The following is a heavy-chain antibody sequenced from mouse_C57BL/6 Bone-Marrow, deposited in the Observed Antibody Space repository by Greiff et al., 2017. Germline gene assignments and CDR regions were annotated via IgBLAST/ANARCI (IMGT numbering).Heavy chain of an antibody. CDR2: IHPNSGST. Sequence: VQLQQPGAELVKPGASVKLSCKASGYTFTSYWMHWVKQRPGQGLEWIGMIHPNSGSTNYNEKFKSKATLTVDKSSSTAYMQLSSLTSEDSAVYYCAFYDYDERGGGFDYWGQGTTLTVSS. J-gene: IGHJ2*01. V-gene: IGHV1-64*01. CDR3: AFYDYDERGGGFDY. D-gene: IGHD2-4*01. CDR1: GYTFTSYW.